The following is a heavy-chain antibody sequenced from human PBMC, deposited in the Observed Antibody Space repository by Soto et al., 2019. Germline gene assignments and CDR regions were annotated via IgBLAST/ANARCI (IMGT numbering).Heavy chain of an antibody. CDR2: TRNKANSYTT. D-gene: IGHD3-3*01. CDR3: AREYYDFWSGYYTGVFDY. Sequence: HPGGSLRLSCAASGFTFSDHYMDWVRQAPGKGLEWVGRTRNKANSYTTEYAASVKGRFTISRDDSKNSLYLQMNSLKTEDTAVYYCAREYYDFWSGYYTGVFDYWGQGTLVTVSS. CDR1: GFTFSDHY. V-gene: IGHV3-72*01. J-gene: IGHJ4*02.